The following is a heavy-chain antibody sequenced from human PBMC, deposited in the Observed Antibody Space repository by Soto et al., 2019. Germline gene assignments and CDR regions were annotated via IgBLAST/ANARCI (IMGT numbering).Heavy chain of an antibody. J-gene: IGHJ4*02. V-gene: IGHV3-23*01. CDR3: AKDPQDRTMFGVVIHYFDS. CDR2: ISGSGGST. D-gene: IGHD3-3*01. Sequence: PGGYLGLSCEPSGFTFSIYAMSWFRQAPGKGLEWVSAISGSGGSTYYADSVKGRFTISRDNSKNTLYLQMNSLRAEDTAVYYCAKDPQDRTMFGVVIHYFDSLGQG. CDR1: GFTFSIYA.